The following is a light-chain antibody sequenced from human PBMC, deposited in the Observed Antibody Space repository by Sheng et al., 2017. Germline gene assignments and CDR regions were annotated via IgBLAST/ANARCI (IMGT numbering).Light chain of an antibody. CDR3: QQYYTTPYT. Sequence: DIVMTQSPDSLAVSLGERATINCKSSQSVLYSSSDQNFLAWYQQKPGQPPMLLIYWASTRESGVPDRFSGSGSETDFTLTISSLQAEDVAVYYCQQYYTTPYTFGQGTKLEIK. V-gene: IGKV4-1*01. CDR1: QSVLYSSSDQNF. CDR2: WAS. J-gene: IGKJ2*01.